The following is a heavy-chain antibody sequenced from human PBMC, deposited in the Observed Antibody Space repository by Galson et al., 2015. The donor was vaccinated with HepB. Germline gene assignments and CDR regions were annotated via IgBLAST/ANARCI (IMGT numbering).Heavy chain of an antibody. CDR2: FSGSGRDT. V-gene: IGHV3-23*01. D-gene: IGHD2-15*01. J-gene: IGHJ5*02. Sequence: SLRLSCAASGFTVSNFAMSWVRQAPGKGLEWVSGFSGSGRDTYYADSVKGRFTISRDNSKNTLDLQMNSLRAEDTALYYCAKDGRGYCSDIKCQGSWGQGTLVTVSP. CDR1: GFTVSNFA. CDR3: AKDGRGYCSDIKCQGS.